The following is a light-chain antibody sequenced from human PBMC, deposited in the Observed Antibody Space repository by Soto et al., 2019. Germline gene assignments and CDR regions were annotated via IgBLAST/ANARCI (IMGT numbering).Light chain of an antibody. CDR1: QDVKSW. J-gene: IGKJ4*01. CDR2: AAS. V-gene: IGKV1-12*01. CDR3: QQGINFPLT. Sequence: IQMTQSPSSVSASVGDRVTITCRASQDVKSWFAWYQQKPGKAPKLLINAASTLHTGVPSRFSGSGAGTEFNFTISAVQPEDFATYYCQQGINFPLTFGGGTRVEIK.